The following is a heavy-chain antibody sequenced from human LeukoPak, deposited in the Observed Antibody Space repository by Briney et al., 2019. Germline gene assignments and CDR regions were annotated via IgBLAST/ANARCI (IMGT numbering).Heavy chain of an antibody. CDR2: LYPGESDA. V-gene: IGHV5-51*01. CDR1: RYSFTSYW. J-gene: IGHJ3*02. CDR3: ARRHLDAFDI. Sequence: GVCLQISCPGSRYSFTSYWIGWMGPMPRKGREWMGILYPGESDARSSPHFQCRVTISADKSISTAYLQWSSLTASDTALYYIARRHLDAFDIWGQGTMVTVSS.